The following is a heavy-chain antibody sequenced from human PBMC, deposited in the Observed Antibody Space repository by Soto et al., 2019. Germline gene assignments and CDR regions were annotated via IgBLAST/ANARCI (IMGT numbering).Heavy chain of an antibody. CDR2: ISYDGSNK. D-gene: IGHD3-3*01. Sequence: PGGSLRLSCAASGFTFSSYAMHWVRQAPGKGLEWVAVISYDGSNKYYADSVKGRFTISRDNSKNTLYLQMNSLRAEDTAVYYCAREGGEAYYDFWSGYRSDAFDIWGQGTMVTVSS. J-gene: IGHJ3*02. CDR1: GFTFSSYA. V-gene: IGHV3-30-3*01. CDR3: AREGGEAYYDFWSGYRSDAFDI.